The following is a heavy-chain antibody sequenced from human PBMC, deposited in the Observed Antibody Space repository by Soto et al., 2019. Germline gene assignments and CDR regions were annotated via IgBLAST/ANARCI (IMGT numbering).Heavy chain of an antibody. CDR1: GFTFSSYS. CDR3: ASTLEMDTMVYAFDI. CDR2: ISSSSSYI. D-gene: IGHD2-8*01. V-gene: IGHV3-21*01. J-gene: IGHJ3*02. Sequence: PGGSLRLSCAASGFTFSSYSMNWVRQAPGKGLEWVSSISSSSSYIYYADSVKGRFTISRDNAKNSLYLKINSLRAEDTAVYYCASTLEMDTMVYAFDIWGQGTMVTVSS.